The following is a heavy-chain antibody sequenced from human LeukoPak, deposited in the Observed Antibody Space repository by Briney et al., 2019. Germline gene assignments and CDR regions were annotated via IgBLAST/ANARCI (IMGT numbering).Heavy chain of an antibody. CDR1: GYSLSDNY. V-gene: IGHV1-2*02. D-gene: IGHD6-13*01. J-gene: IGHJ6*03. Sequence: ASVKVSCKASGYSLSDNYLHWVRQAPGQGLEWTGWINPNSGGTNYAQKFQGRVTMTRDTSISTAYMELSRLRSDDTAVYYCARIRSIAAAVNYYYYYMDVWGKGTTVTVSS. CDR2: INPNSGGT. CDR3: ARIRSIAAAVNYYYYYMDV.